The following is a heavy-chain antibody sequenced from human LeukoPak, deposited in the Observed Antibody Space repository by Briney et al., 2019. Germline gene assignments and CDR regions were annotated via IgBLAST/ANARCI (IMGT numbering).Heavy chain of an antibody. J-gene: IGHJ4*02. D-gene: IGHD5-18*01. V-gene: IGHV3-21*01. CDR1: GFTFSSYS. CDR3: ARDLYSYGYGDDY. Sequence: PGGSLRLSCAASGFTFSSYSMNWVRQAPGKGLEWVSSISSSSSYIYYADSVKGRFTISRDNAKNSLYLQMNSLRAEDTAVYYCARDLYSYGYGDDYWGQGTLVTVSS. CDR2: ISSSSSYI.